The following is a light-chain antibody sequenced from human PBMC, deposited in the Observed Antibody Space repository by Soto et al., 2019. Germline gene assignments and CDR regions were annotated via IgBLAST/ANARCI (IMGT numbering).Light chain of an antibody. V-gene: IGLV2-14*01. CDR1: SSDVGGYNY. CDR3: SSYTSIITLYV. CDR2: DVS. Sequence: QSALTQPASVSGSPGQSITISCTGTSSDVGGYNYVSWYQQHPGKAPKLMIYDVSNRPSGVSNRFSGSKSGNTASLTISGLQAEDEADYYCSSYTSIITLYVFGTGTKLTVL. J-gene: IGLJ1*01.